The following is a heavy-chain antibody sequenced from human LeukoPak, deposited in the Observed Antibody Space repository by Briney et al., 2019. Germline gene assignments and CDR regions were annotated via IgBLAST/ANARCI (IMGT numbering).Heavy chain of an antibody. D-gene: IGHD2-8*01. CDR3: ARMVFGIMTGYYHDS. Sequence: SETLSLTCNVSGVSISSHYWSWLRQPPGKGLEWIGYRYHNGNSNYNPSLRSRVTVSIDMSKGQVSLSLNSVTAADTAVYYCARMVFGIMTGYYHDSWGQGTLVTVPS. CDR1: GVSISSHY. V-gene: IGHV4-59*11. CDR2: RYHNGNS. J-gene: IGHJ4*02.